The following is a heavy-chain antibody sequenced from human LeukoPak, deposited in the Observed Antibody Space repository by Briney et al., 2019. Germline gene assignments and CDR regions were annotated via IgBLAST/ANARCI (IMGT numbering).Heavy chain of an antibody. CDR1: GFTFSSYA. V-gene: IGHV3-30-3*01. CDR3: ATDSSRRSRFDP. CDR2: ISYDGSNK. Sequence: GGSLRLSCAASGFTFSSYAMHWVRQAPGKGLEWVAVISYDGSNKYYADSVKGRFTISRDNSKNTLYLQMSSLRAEDTAVYYCATDSSRRSRFDPWGQGTLVTVPS. J-gene: IGHJ5*02. D-gene: IGHD3-22*01.